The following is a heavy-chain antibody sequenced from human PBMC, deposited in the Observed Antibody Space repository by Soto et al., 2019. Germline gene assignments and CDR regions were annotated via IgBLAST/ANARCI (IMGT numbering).Heavy chain of an antibody. CDR1: GASITSTSYH. D-gene: IGHD1-26*01. J-gene: IGHJ6*02. V-gene: IGHV4-39*01. Sequence: SETLSVTCTGSGASITSTSYHWGWIRQPPGKGLEWIGNFYYSGSTYYNPSLRSRVTISVHASKNQFSVKVSSVTATDTAVYYCARSVGDYYSGKDVWGQGTTVTVSS. CDR2: FYYSGST. CDR3: ARSVGDYYSGKDV.